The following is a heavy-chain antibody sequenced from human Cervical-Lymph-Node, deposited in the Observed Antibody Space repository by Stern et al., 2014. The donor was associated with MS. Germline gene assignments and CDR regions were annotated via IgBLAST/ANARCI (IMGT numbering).Heavy chain of an antibody. CDR1: RFTFSSCG. CDR2: ISAGGSLQ. V-gene: IGHV3-30*18. J-gene: IGHJ4*02. D-gene: IGHD3-9*01. CDR3: AKERAHADWGFDS. Sequence: MQLVESGGGVVQPGRPLKLSCAASRFTFSSCGMHWVRQAPGKGLEWVAVISAGGSLQYYADSVKGRFTISRDNTKNTLYLQIDSLRAEDTGVYYCAKERAHADWGFDSWGQGTLVTVSS.